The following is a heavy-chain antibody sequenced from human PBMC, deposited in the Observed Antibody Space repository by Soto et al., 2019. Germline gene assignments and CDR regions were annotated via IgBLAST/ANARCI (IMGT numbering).Heavy chain of an antibody. CDR2: IYYSGST. Sequence: PSETLSLTCTVSGGSISSSSYYWGWIRQPPGKGLEWIGSIYYSGSTYYNPSLKSRVTISVDTSKNQFSLKLSSVTAADTAVYYCARHEGEYYYYYGMDVWGQGTTVTVSS. CDR3: ARHEGEYYYYYGMDV. CDR1: GGSISSSSYY. V-gene: IGHV4-39*01. J-gene: IGHJ6*02.